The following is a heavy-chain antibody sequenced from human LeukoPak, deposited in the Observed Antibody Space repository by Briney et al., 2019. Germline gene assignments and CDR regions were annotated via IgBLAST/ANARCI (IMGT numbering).Heavy chain of an antibody. Sequence: SGGSLRLSCAASGFIFSSYSMNWVRQAPGKGVEWVSYMSTRSSTIYYADSVKGRFTISRDNAKNSLYLQINSLRAEDRAVYYCARDLSHYYYSSDPGAFDIWGQGTMVTVSS. J-gene: IGHJ3*02. V-gene: IGHV3-48*01. CDR3: ARDLSHYYYSSDPGAFDI. CDR1: GFIFSSYS. D-gene: IGHD3-22*01. CDR2: MSTRSSTI.